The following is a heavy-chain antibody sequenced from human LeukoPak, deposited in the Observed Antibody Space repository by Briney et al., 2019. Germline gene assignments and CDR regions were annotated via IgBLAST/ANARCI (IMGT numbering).Heavy chain of an antibody. J-gene: IGHJ4*02. CDR1: GFTFSSYS. V-gene: IGHV3-30*03. Sequence: GGSLRLSCAASGFTFSSYSMNWVRQAPGKGLEWVAVISYDGSNKYYADSVKGRFTISRDNSKNTLYLQMNSLRAEDTAVYYCARDWGQYYGDNYFDYWGQGTLVTVSS. CDR2: ISYDGSNK. D-gene: IGHD4-17*01. CDR3: ARDWGQYYGDNYFDY.